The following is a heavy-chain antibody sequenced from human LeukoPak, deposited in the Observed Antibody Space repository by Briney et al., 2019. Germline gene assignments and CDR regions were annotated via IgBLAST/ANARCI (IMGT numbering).Heavy chain of an antibody. Sequence: SETLSLTCTVSGGSISTSSYYWGWVRQPPGKGLEWIGSSFYSGTTYSKPSLKSRVTISVDTTKNQFSLKLSHLTAEGTAVYYCARERIVYGIRGEFVYWGPGTLVTVSS. CDR2: SFYSGTT. J-gene: IGHJ4*02. D-gene: IGHD3-16*01. V-gene: IGHV4-39*07. CDR3: ARERIVYGIRGEFVY. CDR1: GGSISTSSYY.